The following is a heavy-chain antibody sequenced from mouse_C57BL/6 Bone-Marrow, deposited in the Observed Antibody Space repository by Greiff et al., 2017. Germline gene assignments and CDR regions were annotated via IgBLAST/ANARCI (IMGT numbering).Heavy chain of an antibody. D-gene: IGHD2-4*01. V-gene: IGHV5-4*03. Sequence: DVMLVESGGGLVKPGGSLKLSSAASGFTFSSYAMSWVRQTPEKRLEWVATISDGGSYTYYPDNVKGRFTISRDNAKNNLYLQMSHLKSEDTAMYYCARHYDYDVYAMDYWGQGTSVTVSS. CDR3: ARHYDYDVYAMDY. J-gene: IGHJ4*01. CDR2: ISDGGSYT. CDR1: GFTFSSYA.